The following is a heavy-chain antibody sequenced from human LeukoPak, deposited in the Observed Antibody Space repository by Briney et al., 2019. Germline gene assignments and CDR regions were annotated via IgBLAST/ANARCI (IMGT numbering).Heavy chain of an antibody. D-gene: IGHD6-6*01. J-gene: IGHJ4*02. CDR2: IYYSGST. CDR3: ARDSSIAARLPLDY. CDR1: GDSIRSSSYY. Sequence: SETLSLTCTVSGDSIRSSSYYWGWVRQSPGKGLEWIGSIYYSGSTYYNPSLKSRVTISVDTSKNQFSLKLSSVTAADTAVYYCARDSSIAARLPLDYWGQGTLVTVSS. V-gene: IGHV4-39*01.